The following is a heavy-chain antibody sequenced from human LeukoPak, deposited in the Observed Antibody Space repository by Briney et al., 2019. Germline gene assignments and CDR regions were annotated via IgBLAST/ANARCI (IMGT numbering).Heavy chain of an antibody. J-gene: IGHJ3*02. Sequence: GGSLRLSCAASGLTVSSNYMSWVRQAPGKGLEWVSVIYSGGSTYYTDSVKGRFTISRHNSQNTLFLQMNSLRAEDTAVYYCARVGGLDAFDIWGQGTMVTVSS. CDR2: IYSGGST. D-gene: IGHD1-26*01. CDR3: ARVGGLDAFDI. CDR1: GLTVSSNY. V-gene: IGHV3-53*04.